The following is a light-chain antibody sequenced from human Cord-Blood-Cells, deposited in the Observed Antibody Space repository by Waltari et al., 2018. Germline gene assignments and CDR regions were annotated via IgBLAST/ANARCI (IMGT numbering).Light chain of an antibody. V-gene: IGLV2-23*01. J-gene: IGLJ1*01. CDR3: CSYAGSSTYV. CDR1: SSDVGSYNL. CDR2: EGS. Sequence: QSALTQPPSVSGSPGQSITISCTRTSSDVGSYNLVSWYQQHPGKAPKLMIYEGSKRPSGVSNRFSGSKSGNTASLTISGLQAEDEADYYCCSYAGSSTYVFGTGTKVTVL.